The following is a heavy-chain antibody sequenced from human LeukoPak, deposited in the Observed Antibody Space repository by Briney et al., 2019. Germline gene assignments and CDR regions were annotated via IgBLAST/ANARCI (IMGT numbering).Heavy chain of an antibody. J-gene: IGHJ3*02. V-gene: IGHV4-59*01. CDR3: AREKRGITGTKDRGGAVAFDI. Sequence: SETLSLTCTVSGGSISSYYWSWLRQPPGKGLEWIGYIYYSGSTNYNPSLKSRVTISVDTSKNQFSLKLSSVTAADTAVYYCAREKRGITGTKDRGGAVAFDIWGQGTMVTVSS. CDR2: IYYSGST. CDR1: GGSISSYY. D-gene: IGHD1-20*01.